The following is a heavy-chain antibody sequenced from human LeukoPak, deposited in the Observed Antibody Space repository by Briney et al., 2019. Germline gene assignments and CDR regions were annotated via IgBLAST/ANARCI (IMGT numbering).Heavy chain of an antibody. CDR1: GYTFTSYG. J-gene: IGHJ5*02. V-gene: IGHV1-18*01. CDR2: ISAYNGNT. Sequence: ASVRVSCKASGYTFTSYGISWVRQAPGQGVEWVGWISAYNGNTNYAQKLQGRVTMTTDTSTSTAYMELRSLRSDDTAVYYCARIGSGRVTTTPYNWFDPWGQGTLVTVSS. D-gene: IGHD3-10*01. CDR3: ARIGSGRVTTTPYNWFDP.